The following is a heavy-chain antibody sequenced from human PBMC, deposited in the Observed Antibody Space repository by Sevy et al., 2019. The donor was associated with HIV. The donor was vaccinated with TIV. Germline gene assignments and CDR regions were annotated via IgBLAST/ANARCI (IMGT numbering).Heavy chain of an antibody. CDR1: GGSISSSSYY. D-gene: IGHD6-13*01. CDR2: IYYSGST. Sequence: SETLSLTCTVSGGSISSSSYYWGWIRQPPGKGLEWIGSIYYSGSTYYNPSLKSRVTISVDTSKNQFSLKLSSVTAADQAVYYCARVVASLSPAAGARRVSFDPWGQGTLVTVSS. J-gene: IGHJ5*02. CDR3: ARVVASLSPAAGARRVSFDP. V-gene: IGHV4-39*01.